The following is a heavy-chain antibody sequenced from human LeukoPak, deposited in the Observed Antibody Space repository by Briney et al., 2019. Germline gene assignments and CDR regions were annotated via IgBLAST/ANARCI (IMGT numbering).Heavy chain of an antibody. J-gene: IGHJ6*03. CDR1: GGSFSGYY. CDR2: INHSGST. Sequence: ASETLSPTCAVYGGSFSGYYWSWIRQPPGKGLEWIGEINHSGSTNYNPSLKSRVTISVDTSKNQFSLKLSSMTAADTAVYYCASTNIGYSSGWFYYYYMDVWGKGTTVTVSS. D-gene: IGHD6-19*01. CDR3: ASTNIGYSSGWFYYYYMDV. V-gene: IGHV4-34*01.